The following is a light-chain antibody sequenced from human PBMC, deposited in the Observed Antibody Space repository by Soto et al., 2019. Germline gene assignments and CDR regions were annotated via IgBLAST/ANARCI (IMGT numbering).Light chain of an antibody. V-gene: IGLV1-51*01. CDR3: GTWDSSLSADV. J-gene: IGLJ1*01. CDR2: DNN. Sequence: QSVLTQPPSVSAAPGQTVTISCSGSSSNIGNNCVSWYQQLPGTAPKLLIYDNNKRPSGIPDRFSGSKSGTSATLGITGLQTGDEADYYCGTWDSSLSADVFGTGTKLTVL. CDR1: SSNIGNNC.